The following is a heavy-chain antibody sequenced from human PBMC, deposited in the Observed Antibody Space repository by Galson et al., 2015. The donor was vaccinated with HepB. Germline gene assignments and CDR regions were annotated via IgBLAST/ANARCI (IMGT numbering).Heavy chain of an antibody. CDR2: ISSSSSTI. V-gene: IGHV3-48*02. D-gene: IGHD6-13*01. J-gene: IGHJ4*02. CDR1: GFTFSSYS. CDR3: ARGRSSSWSTKY. Sequence: SLRLSCAASGFTFSSYSMNWVRQAPGKGLEWVSYISSSSSTIYYADSVKGRFTISRDNAKNSLHLQMNSLRDEDTAVYYCARGRSSSWSTKYWGQGTLVTVSS.